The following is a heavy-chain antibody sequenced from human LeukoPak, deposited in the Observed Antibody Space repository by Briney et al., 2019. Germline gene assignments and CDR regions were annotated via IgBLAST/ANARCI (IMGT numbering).Heavy chain of an antibody. Sequence: ASVKVSCKASGGTFSSYAISWVRQAPGQGLEWMGWINPYSGDTQSSQKFQGRVTMTRDTSISTAYMELSRLRSDDTAVYYCATGETTSGPPDRYHYFGMDAWGQGTTVTVSS. CDR2: INPYSGDT. V-gene: IGHV1-2*02. CDR1: GGTFSSYA. J-gene: IGHJ6*02. CDR3: ATGETTSGPPDRYHYFGMDA. D-gene: IGHD6-19*01.